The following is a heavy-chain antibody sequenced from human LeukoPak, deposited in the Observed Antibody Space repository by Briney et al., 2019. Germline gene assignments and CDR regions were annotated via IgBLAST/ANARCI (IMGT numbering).Heavy chain of an antibody. J-gene: IGHJ4*02. Sequence: SVKVSCKASGGTFSSYAISWVRQAPGQGLEWMGGIIPIFGTANYAQKFQGRVTITTDESTSTAYLDLRSLRSDDAAVYYCGRVTAQGGFDYWGQGTLVTVSS. CDR3: GRVTAQGGFDY. CDR2: IIPIFGTA. CDR1: GGTFSSYA. V-gene: IGHV1-69*05. D-gene: IGHD1-14*01.